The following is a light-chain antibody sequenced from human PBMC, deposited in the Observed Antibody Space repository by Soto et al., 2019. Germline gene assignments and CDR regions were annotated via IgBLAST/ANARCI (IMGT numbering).Light chain of an antibody. J-gene: IGKJ2*01. CDR3: QQSYNTPPYA. CDR2: AAS. Sequence: DIQMTQFPSSLSASVGDRVIITCRASQNINKYLNWYQQKPGKAPEVLIVAASRLQRGVPSRFSGSGSGTDFTLTISGLQPEDVATYYCQQSYNTPPYAFAQGTKLEIK. V-gene: IGKV1-39*01. CDR1: QNINKY.